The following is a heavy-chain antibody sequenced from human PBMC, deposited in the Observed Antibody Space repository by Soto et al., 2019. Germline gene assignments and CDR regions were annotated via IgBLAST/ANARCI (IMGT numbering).Heavy chain of an antibody. CDR1: GFTFSGSW. J-gene: IGHJ6*02. D-gene: IGHD2-15*01. CDR2: INSDGTTT. Sequence: SGGSLRLSCAGSGFTFSGSWLHWVRQSPGKGLVWVSCINSDGTTTAYADSVKGRFTISRDNSKNTLYPKMSSLRAEDTAVYYCTHCSGESCHGGYFGMDVWGQGTTVTVSS. CDR3: THCSGESCHGGYFGMDV. V-gene: IGHV3-74*01.